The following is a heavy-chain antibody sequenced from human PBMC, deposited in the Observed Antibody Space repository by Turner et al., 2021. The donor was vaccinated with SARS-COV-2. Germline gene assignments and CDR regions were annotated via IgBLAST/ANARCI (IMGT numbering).Heavy chain of an antibody. J-gene: IGHJ4*02. CDR2: IGTAGDT. V-gene: IGHV3-13*04. CDR1: GFTFSSYD. Sequence: EVQLVESGGGLVQPGGSLSLSCAASGFTFSSYDMHWVRQATGKGLEWFSVIGTAGDTYYPGSVKGRFTISRENAKNSLYLQMNTLRAGDTAVYYCARANYDSSGYYCYFDYWGQGTLVTVSS. D-gene: IGHD3-22*01. CDR3: ARANYDSSGYYCYFDY.